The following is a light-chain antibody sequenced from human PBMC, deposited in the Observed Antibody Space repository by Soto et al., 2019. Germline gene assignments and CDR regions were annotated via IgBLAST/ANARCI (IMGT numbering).Light chain of an antibody. CDR2: GAS. Sequence: EIVLTQSPATLSLSPGERATLSCRASQSVSSYLAWYQQKPGQAPRLLIYGASTRATGVPARFSGSGSGTEFTLTISSLQSEDFAVYYCQQYNSGPYTFGQGTKVDIK. CDR3: QQYNSGPYT. CDR1: QSVSSY. V-gene: IGKV3-15*01. J-gene: IGKJ2*01.